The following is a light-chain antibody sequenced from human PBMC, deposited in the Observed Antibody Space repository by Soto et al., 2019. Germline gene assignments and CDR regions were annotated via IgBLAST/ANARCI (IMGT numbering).Light chain of an antibody. Sequence: QSVLTQPASVSGSPGQSITISCTGTSSDVGGFNYVSWYQQHPGKAPTRMIYDVTNRPSGVSYRFSGSKSGNTASLTISGLQAEDEADYYCNSYTSSSTYVFGTGTKVTVL. CDR1: SSDVGGFNY. CDR3: NSYTSSSTYV. V-gene: IGLV2-14*03. J-gene: IGLJ1*01. CDR2: DVT.